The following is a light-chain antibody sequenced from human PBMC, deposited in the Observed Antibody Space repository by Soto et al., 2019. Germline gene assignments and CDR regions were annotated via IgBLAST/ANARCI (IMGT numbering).Light chain of an antibody. Sequence: EIVVTQSPAPLSVSPGERATLSCMVSQSVRNKVAWYQHKPGQTPRVIIYDTSTRAAGIPARFSGSGDGTYFILTISSLQSEDFAVYYCQQYNIWRSITFGPGTRLEIK. CDR3: QQYNIWRSIT. CDR1: QSVRNK. V-gene: IGKV3-15*01. CDR2: DTS. J-gene: IGKJ5*01.